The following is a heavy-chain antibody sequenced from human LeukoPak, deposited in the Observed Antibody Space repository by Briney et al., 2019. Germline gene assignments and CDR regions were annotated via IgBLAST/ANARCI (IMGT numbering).Heavy chain of an antibody. CDR2: ISGHGGNT. CDR1: GFTFDDYA. V-gene: IGHV3-43*02. J-gene: IGHJ3*02. D-gene: IGHD3-22*01. CDR3: AKDHRLIVVAYAFDI. Sequence: PGGSLRLSCAASGFTFDDYAMHWVRQAPGKGLEGVSLISGHGGNTYYADSVKGRFTISRDNSRNSLYLQMNSLRTEDTALYYCAKDHRLIVVAYAFDIWGQGTMVTVSS.